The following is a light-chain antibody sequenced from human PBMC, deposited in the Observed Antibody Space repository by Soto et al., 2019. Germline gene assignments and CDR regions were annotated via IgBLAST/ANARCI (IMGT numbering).Light chain of an antibody. CDR2: DAS. CDR3: QQRINWPWT. Sequence: EIVLTQSPATLSLSPGERATLSCRASQSVSTHLAWYQQKPGQAPRLLIYDASNRATGIPARFSGSGSETDFPLTISSLEPEDFAVYYCQQRINWPWTFGQGAKVEIK. V-gene: IGKV3-11*01. CDR1: QSVSTH. J-gene: IGKJ1*01.